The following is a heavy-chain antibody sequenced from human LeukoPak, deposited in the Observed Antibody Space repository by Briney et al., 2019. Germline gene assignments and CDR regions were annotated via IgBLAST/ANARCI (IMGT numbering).Heavy chain of an antibody. CDR2: IYHSGST. CDR1: GYSISSGYY. D-gene: IGHD2-2*01. J-gene: IGHJ4*02. V-gene: IGHV4-38-2*01. CDR3: ARAVVVPAAMLDYFDY. Sequence: PSETLSLTCAVSGYSISSGYYWGWIRQPPGKGLEWIGSIYHSGSTYYNPSLKSRVTISVDTSKNQFSLKLSSVTAADTAVYYCARAVVVPAAMLDYFDYWGQGTLVTVSS.